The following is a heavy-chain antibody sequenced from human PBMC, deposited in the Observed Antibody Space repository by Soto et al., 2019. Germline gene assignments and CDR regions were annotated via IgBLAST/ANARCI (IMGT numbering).Heavy chain of an antibody. CDR1: GDTFSGYP. V-gene: IGHV1-69*18. Sequence: QVQLVQSGAELKKPGSSVKVSCKASGDTFSGYPINWVRQAPGEGLEWMGRILPVFGTTNDAQRFEGRVTCTADESTNTAYMELRGLLSEDTALYYCARDGGFGELKYWGPGTLVTVSS. CDR2: ILPVFGTT. J-gene: IGHJ4*02. CDR3: ARDGGFGELKY. D-gene: IGHD3-10*01.